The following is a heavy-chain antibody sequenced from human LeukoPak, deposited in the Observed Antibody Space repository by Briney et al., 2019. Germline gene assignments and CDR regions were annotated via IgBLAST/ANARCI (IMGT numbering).Heavy chain of an antibody. CDR1: GGSISSYY. Sequence: PSETLSLTCTVSGGSISSYYWSWIRQPPGKGLEWIGYIYYSGSTNYNPSLKSRVTISVDTSKNQFSLELSSVTAADTAVYYCARDPTIPGAYYYYGMDVWGQGTTVTVSS. D-gene: IGHD5-12*01. CDR2: IYYSGST. CDR3: ARDPTIPGAYYYYGMDV. J-gene: IGHJ6*02. V-gene: IGHV4-59*01.